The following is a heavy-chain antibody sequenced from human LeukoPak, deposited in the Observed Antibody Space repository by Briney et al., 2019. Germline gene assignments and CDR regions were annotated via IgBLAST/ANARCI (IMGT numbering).Heavy chain of an antibody. CDR2: ISSGSTI. CDR3: ARDPDTAMVEPWFDP. V-gene: IGHV3-48*03. D-gene: IGHD5-18*01. Sequence: GGSLRLSCAASGFTFSSYEMNWVRQAPGKGLEWVSYISSGSTIYYADSVKGRFTISRDNAKNSLYLQMNSLRAEDTAVYYCARDPDTAMVEPWFDPWGQGTLVTVSS. CDR1: GFTFSSYE. J-gene: IGHJ5*02.